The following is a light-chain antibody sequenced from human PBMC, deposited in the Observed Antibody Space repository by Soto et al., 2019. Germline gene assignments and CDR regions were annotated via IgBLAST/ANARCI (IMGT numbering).Light chain of an antibody. CDR1: QSISRN. CDR3: QQSYTTASIT. CDR2: DAS. J-gene: IGKJ5*01. Sequence: DIQMTQSPSSLSASVGDRVTITCRASQSISRNLNWYQHKPGKAPKLLIYDASSLQNGVPSRLSGGGSATEFTLSISSLHPEDFGTYYCQQSYTTASITFGQGTRLEIK. V-gene: IGKV1-39*01.